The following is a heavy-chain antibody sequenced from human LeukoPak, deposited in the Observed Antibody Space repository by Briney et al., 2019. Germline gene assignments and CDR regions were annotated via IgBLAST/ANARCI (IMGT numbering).Heavy chain of an antibody. D-gene: IGHD2-21*01. CDR3: ARETAHCGGDCFDY. CDR1: GFTFSTYE. J-gene: IGHJ4*02. Sequence: PGGSLRLSCAASGFTFSTYEFNWVRQAPGKGLEWVAYIGVGGNSIYYADSVRGRFTTSRDNAQNSLYLEMNSLRVEDTALYYCARETAHCGGDCFDYWGQGILVTVSS. CDR2: IGVGGNSI. V-gene: IGHV3-48*03.